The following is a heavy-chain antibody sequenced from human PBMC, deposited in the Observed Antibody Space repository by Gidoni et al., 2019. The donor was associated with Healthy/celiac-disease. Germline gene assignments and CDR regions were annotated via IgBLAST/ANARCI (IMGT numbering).Heavy chain of an antibody. CDR1: GLLLSPSGLC. V-gene: IGHV2-70*01. CDR3: ERVVYDIAAARHSWFDP. CDR2: IDWDDDK. D-gene: IGHD6-13*01. Sequence: TLRVSGPAPVKPPQTLTLSCTPSGLLLSPSGLCMSWICQHPGKALEWLALIDWDDDKYYNTSLKTRLTISKDTAKNHVVLTKNNMDPVDTATYYGERVVYDIAAARHSWFDPWGQGTLVTVSS. J-gene: IGHJ5*02.